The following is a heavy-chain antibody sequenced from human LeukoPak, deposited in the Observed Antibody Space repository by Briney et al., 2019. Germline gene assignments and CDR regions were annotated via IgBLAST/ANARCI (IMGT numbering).Heavy chain of an antibody. V-gene: IGHV3-23*01. D-gene: IGHD2-15*01. J-gene: IGHJ5*02. CDR2: ISGSGGST. CDR1: GFTFSSYA. Sequence: GGSLRLSCAASGFTFSSYAMSWVRRAPGKGLEWVSAISGSGGSTYYADSVKGRFTISRDNSKNTLYLQMNSLRAEDTAVYYCAKDREGYCSGGSCYNNWFDPWGQGTLVTVSS. CDR3: AKDREGYCSGGSCYNNWFDP.